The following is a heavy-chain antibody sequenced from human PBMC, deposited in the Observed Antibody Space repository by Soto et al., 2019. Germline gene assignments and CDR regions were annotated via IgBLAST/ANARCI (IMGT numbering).Heavy chain of an antibody. CDR3: VRTTTVRRVIGAHFDN. V-gene: IGHV2-5*04. J-gene: IGHJ4*02. CDR2: IYWDVDK. D-gene: IGHD3-10*01. CDR1: GFSFSSSAVG. Sequence: QITLKESGPTLVKPTQTLTLTCTFSGFSFSSSAVGVAWIRQPPGKALEWLALIYWDVDKRYSPSLKSRLTTTRYTSKNQVVLTMTDLDPVDTGTYFCVRTTTVRRVIGAHFDNWGQGTLVTVSS.